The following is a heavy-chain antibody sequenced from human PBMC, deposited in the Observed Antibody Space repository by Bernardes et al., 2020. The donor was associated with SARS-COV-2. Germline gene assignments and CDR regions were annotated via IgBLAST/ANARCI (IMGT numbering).Heavy chain of an antibody. CDR3: ARHINEGIDIVVVPAASWFDP. Sequence: SETLSLTCTVSGGSISSSSYYWGWIRQPPGKGLEWIGSIYYSGSTYYNPSLKSRVTISVDTSKNQFSLKLSSVTAADTAVYYCARHINEGIDIVVVPAASWFDPWGQGTLVTVSS. CDR1: GGSISSSSYY. D-gene: IGHD2-2*01. J-gene: IGHJ5*02. V-gene: IGHV4-39*01. CDR2: IYYSGST.